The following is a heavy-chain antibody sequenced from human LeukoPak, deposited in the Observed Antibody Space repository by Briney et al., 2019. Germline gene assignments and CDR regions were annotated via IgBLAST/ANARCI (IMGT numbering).Heavy chain of an antibody. CDR2: IYYSGST. V-gene: IGHV4-39*01. J-gene: IGHJ4*02. Sequence: SETLSLTCTVSGGSISSSSYYWGWIPQPPGKGLEWIGSIYYSGSTYYNPSLKSRVTISVDTSKNQFTLKLSSVTAADTAVYHCARHMVTFGGVTHAFDYWGQGTLVTVSS. D-gene: IGHD3-16*01. CDR1: GGSISSSSYY. CDR3: ARHMVTFGGVTHAFDY.